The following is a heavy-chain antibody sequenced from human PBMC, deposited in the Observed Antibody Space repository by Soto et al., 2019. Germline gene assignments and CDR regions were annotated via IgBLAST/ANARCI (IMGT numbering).Heavy chain of an antibody. CDR1: GYTFTSYG. Sequence: QVQLVQSGAEVKKPGASVKVSCKASGYTFTSYGISWVRQAPGQGLEWMGWISAYNGNTNYAQKLQGRVTMTTDTSTSTADMELRSLRSDDTAVYYCARAQITIFGVAIDAFDIWGQGTMVTVSS. V-gene: IGHV1-18*01. D-gene: IGHD3-3*01. CDR3: ARAQITIFGVAIDAFDI. J-gene: IGHJ3*02. CDR2: ISAYNGNT.